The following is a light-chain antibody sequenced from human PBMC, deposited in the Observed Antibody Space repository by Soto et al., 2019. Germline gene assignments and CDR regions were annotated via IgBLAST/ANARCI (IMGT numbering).Light chain of an antibody. Sequence: EIVLTQSPGTLSLSPGERATLSCRASQSVSSSYLAWYQQKPGQAPRLLIYDASSRATGTPNRFSGRGSGTDFTLTISRLEPEDFAVYFCQQYGSSPYTFGQGTKLEIK. J-gene: IGKJ2*01. CDR3: QQYGSSPYT. CDR2: DAS. CDR1: QSVSSSY. V-gene: IGKV3-20*01.